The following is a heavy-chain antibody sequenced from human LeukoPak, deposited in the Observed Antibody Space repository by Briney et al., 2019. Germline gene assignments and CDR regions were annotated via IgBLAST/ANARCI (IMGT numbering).Heavy chain of an antibody. D-gene: IGHD3-10*01. Sequence: PSETLSLTCAVYGGSFSGYYWSWIRQPPGKGLEWIGEINHSGSTNYNPSLKSRVTISVDTSKNQFSLKLSSVPAADTAVYYCARRGAAPTYYYYYYYMDVWGKGTTVTVSS. CDR3: ARRGAAPTYYYYYYYMDV. V-gene: IGHV4-34*01. CDR2: INHSGST. CDR1: GGSFSGYY. J-gene: IGHJ6*03.